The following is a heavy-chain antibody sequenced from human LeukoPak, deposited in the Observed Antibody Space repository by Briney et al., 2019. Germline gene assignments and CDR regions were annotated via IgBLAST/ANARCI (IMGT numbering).Heavy chain of an antibody. V-gene: IGHV1-2*02. Sequence: ASVKVSCKASGYTFTGYYIHWVRQAPGQGLEWMGWINPDSGGTNYAQRFQGRVTMTRDTSITTAYMELSRLRSDGTAVYYCASPWGRWFGELIWYFDLWGRGTLVTVSS. CDR1: GYTFTGYY. J-gene: IGHJ2*01. CDR3: ASPWGRWFGELIWYFDL. CDR2: INPDSGGT. D-gene: IGHD3-10*01.